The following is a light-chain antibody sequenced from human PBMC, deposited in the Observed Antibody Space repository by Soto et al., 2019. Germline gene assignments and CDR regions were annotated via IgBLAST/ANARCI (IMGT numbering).Light chain of an antibody. CDR2: GSS. J-gene: IGKJ1*01. Sequence: EIVMTQSPATLSVSPGERATLSCRASQSVSSKLAWYQQKPGQAPRLLIYGSSTRASGIPARFSGSASGTEFTLTISSLQSEDIAVYYCQQYDDWQTFGQGTKVDIK. CDR3: QQYDDWQT. V-gene: IGKV3-15*01. CDR1: QSVSSK.